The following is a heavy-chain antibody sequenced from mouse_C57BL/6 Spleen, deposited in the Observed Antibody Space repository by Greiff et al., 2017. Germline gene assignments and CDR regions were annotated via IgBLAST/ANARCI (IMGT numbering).Heavy chain of an antibody. Sequence: VQLQESGGGLVKPGGSLKLSCAASGFAFSDSGMHWVRQAPEKGLEWVANISSGSSTTYYADTVKGRFTISRDNAKNTLFLQMSRLRSEDTAMYYCARGGGLRHAMDYWGQGTSVTVSS. V-gene: IGHV5-17*01. D-gene: IGHD2-4*01. CDR3: ARGGGLRHAMDY. J-gene: IGHJ4*01. CDR2: ISSGSSTT. CDR1: GFAFSDSG.